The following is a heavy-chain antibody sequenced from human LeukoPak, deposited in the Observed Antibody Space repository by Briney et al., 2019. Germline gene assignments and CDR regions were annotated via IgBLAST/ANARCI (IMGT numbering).Heavy chain of an antibody. CDR3: ARGWDGIAVAGSFDY. CDR1: GGSTSGYY. D-gene: IGHD6-19*01. Sequence: PSETLSLTCTVSGGSTSGYYWSWIRQPPGKGLEWIGDIYYTGSTNYNPSLTSRVTISVDTSKNQFSLKLNSVTAADTALYFCARGWDGIAVAGSFDYWGQGTLVTVSS. J-gene: IGHJ4*02. V-gene: IGHV4-59*01. CDR2: IYYTGST.